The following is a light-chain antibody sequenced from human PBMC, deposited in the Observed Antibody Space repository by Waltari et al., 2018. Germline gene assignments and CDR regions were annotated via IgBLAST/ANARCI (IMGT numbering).Light chain of an antibody. CDR3: LAWDGSGYV. Sequence: SYEVTQPPSVSVSPGQTASITCSGDNLGDKYSSWYQQKPGQSPVLVIYHDSKRPSGIPERFSGSNSGNTATLTISGTQAMDETDYYCLAWDGSGYVFGTGTKVTVL. V-gene: IGLV3-1*01. CDR2: HDS. J-gene: IGLJ1*01. CDR1: NLGDKY.